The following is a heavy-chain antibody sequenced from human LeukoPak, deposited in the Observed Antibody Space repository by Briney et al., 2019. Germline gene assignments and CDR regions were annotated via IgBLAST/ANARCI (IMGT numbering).Heavy chain of an antibody. V-gene: IGHV3-33*01. Sequence: GGSLRLSCAASGFTFSSYGMHWVRQAPGKGLEWVAVIWYDGSKKYYADSVKGRFTISRDNSKNTLYLQMNSLRAEDTAVYYCARAQYYDFWSGYPKYYYYYYGMDVWGQGTTVTVSS. D-gene: IGHD3-3*01. J-gene: IGHJ6*02. CDR2: IWYDGSKK. CDR3: ARAQYYDFWSGYPKYYYYYYGMDV. CDR1: GFTFSSYG.